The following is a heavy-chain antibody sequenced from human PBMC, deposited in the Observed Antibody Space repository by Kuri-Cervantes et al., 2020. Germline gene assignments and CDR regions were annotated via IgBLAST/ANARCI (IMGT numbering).Heavy chain of an antibody. CDR2: ISGSTTYI. Sequence: GESLKISCAASGFTFSLYSMSWVRQAPGKGLEWVSYISGSTTYIYYLDSVKGRFTISRDNAKNSLFLQMNSLRAEDTAVYYCARAYCNTGSCSITGAAGYWGQGTLVTVSS. V-gene: IGHV3-21*01. CDR1: GFTFSLYS. CDR3: ARAYCNTGSCSITGAAGY. D-gene: IGHD2-15*01. J-gene: IGHJ4*02.